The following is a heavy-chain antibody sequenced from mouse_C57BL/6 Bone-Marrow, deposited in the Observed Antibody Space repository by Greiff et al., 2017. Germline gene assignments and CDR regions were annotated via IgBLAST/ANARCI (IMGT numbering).Heavy chain of an antibody. CDR3: ARGGAAMDY. CDR2: IDPSDSET. CDR1: GYTFTSYW. J-gene: IGHJ4*01. Sequence: VQLQQPGAELVRPGSSVKLSCKASGYTFTSYWMHWVKQRPIQGLEWIGNIDPSDSETHYNQKFKDKATLTVDKSSSTAYMQLSSLTSADSAVYYCARGGAAMDYWGQGTSVTVSS. V-gene: IGHV1-52*01.